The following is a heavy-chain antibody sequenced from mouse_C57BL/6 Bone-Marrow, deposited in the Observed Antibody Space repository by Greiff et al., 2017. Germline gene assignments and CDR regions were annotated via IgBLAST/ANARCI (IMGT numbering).Heavy chain of an antibody. D-gene: IGHD2-3*01. CDR3: AIGDGYWFAY. V-gene: IGHV14-1*01. CDR2: IDPEDGDT. Sequence: EVQLVESGAELVRPGASVKLSCTASGFNIKDYYMHWVKQRPEQGLEWIGRIDPEDGDTEYAPKFQGKATLTVDKSSSTAYMQLSSLTSEDSAVYYCAIGDGYWFAYWGQGTLVTVSA. J-gene: IGHJ3*01. CDR1: GFNIKDYY.